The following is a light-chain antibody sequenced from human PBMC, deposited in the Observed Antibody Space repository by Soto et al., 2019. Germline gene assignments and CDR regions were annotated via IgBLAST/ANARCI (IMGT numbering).Light chain of an antibody. V-gene: IGLV1-47*01. CDR1: SSNIGTNY. J-gene: IGLJ3*02. CDR2: GND. CDR3: AAWDDSLSGAWV. Sequence: QAVVTQPPSASGTPGQRVTISCSGSSSNIGTNYVYWYQQLPRMAPKLLIYGNDQRPSGVPDRFSGSKSGTSASLAISGLRSEDEADYYCAAWDDSLSGAWVFGGGTQLTVL.